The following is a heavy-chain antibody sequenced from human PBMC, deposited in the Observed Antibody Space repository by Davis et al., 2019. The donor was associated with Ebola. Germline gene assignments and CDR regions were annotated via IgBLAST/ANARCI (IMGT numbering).Heavy chain of an antibody. D-gene: IGHD4-17*01. V-gene: IGHV3-30*14. Sequence: GESLKISCAASGFTFSSYTLHWVRQAPGKGLEWVAVISYDGDNNYHADSVKGRFTISRDNAKNTVSLQMNDLRVEDTAVYFCTRHVPGDFWFFDLWGRGTMVTVSS. CDR1: GFTFSSYT. J-gene: IGHJ2*01. CDR3: TRHVPGDFWFFDL. CDR2: ISYDGDNN.